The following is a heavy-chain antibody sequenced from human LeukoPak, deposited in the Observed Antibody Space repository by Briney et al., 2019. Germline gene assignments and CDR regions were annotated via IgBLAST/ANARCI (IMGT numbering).Heavy chain of an antibody. J-gene: IGHJ6*02. D-gene: IGHD5-18*01. CDR2: VNSDGSIT. CDR3: ARDAVDTANAV. Sequence: PGGSLRLSCAASGFTFTTYWMHWVRQAPGKGLVWVSHVNSDGSITSYADSVKGRFTISRDNAKNTLYLQMNSLRAEDTAVYHCARDAVDTANAVWGQGTTVTVSS. CDR1: GFTFTTYW. V-gene: IGHV3-74*01.